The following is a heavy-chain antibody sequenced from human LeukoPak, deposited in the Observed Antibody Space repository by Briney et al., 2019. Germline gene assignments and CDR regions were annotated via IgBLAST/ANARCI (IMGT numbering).Heavy chain of an antibody. CDR2: ISGSGGST. CDR3: AKESYSSSWYGRSAGGWFAP. CDR1: GFTFSSYA. V-gene: IGHV3-23*01. D-gene: IGHD6-13*01. Sequence: GGSLRLSCAASGFTFSSYAMSWVRQAPGKGLEWVSAISGSGGSTYYADSVKGRFTISRDNSKNTLYLQMNSLRAEDTAVYYCAKESYSSSWYGRSAGGWFAPWGQGTLVTVSS. J-gene: IGHJ5*02.